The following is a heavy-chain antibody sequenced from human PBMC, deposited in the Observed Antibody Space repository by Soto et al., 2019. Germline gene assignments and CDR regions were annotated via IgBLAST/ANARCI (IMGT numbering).Heavy chain of an antibody. J-gene: IGHJ5*02. D-gene: IGHD2-2*01. V-gene: IGHV5-51*01. CDR3: ARGYCTTTTCDPWFDP. CDR2: IYPGDSDT. Sequence: LGESLKISCKGSGYSFINYWIGWVRQMPGKGLEWMGIIYPGDSDTRYSPSFQGQVTISVDKSISTAYLQWSTLKASDTAMYYCARGYCTTTTCDPWFDPWGQGTLVTVSS. CDR1: GYSFINYW.